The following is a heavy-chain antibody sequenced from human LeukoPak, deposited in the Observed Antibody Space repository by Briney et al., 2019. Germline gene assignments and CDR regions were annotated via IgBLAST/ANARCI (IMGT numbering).Heavy chain of an antibody. V-gene: IGHV3-15*01. D-gene: IGHD4-17*01. J-gene: IGHJ6*02. CDR2: IKSKTDGGTT. CDR1: GFTFSNAW. Sequence: PGGSLRLSCAASGFTFSNAWMSWVRQAPGKGLEWVGRIKSKTDGGTTDYAAPVKGRFTISRDDSKNTLYLQMNSLKTEDTAVYYCTGGGDYVGYYGMDVWGQGTTVTVSS. CDR3: TGGGDYVGYYGMDV.